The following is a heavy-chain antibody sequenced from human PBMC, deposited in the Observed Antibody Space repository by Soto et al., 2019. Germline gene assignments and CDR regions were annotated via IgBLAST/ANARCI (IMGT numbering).Heavy chain of an antibody. D-gene: IGHD1-26*01. CDR1: GYTFTSYG. V-gene: IGHV1-18*01. CDR2: ISAYNGNT. CDR3: ARDAAVGLFDY. J-gene: IGHJ4*02. Sequence: QVQLVQSGAEVKKPGASVKVSCKASGYTFTSYGISWVRQAPGQWIEWMGWISAYNGNTNHAQKLQGRVTMTTDTSTRTGYMELRSLRSDDTAVYYCARDAAVGLFDYWGQGTLVTVYS.